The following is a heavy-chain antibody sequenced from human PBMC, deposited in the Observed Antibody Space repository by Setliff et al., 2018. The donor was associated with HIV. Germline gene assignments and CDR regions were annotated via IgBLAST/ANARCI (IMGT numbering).Heavy chain of an antibody. CDR1: GFTFSSYS. CDR3: ARDRWGDV. V-gene: IGHV3-21*01. D-gene: IGHD1-26*01. CDR2: ISSSSGYI. J-gene: IGHJ6*04. Sequence: GSLRLSCAASGFTFSSYSMNWVRQAPGKGLEWVSSISSSSGYIYYADSVKGRFTISRDNAKNSLYLQMNSLRAEDTAVYYCARDRWGDVRGKGTTVTVSS.